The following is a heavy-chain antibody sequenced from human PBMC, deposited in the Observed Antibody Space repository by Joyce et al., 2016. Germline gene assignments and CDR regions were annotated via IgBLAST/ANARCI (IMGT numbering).Heavy chain of an antibody. CDR1: GGSFSGYY. J-gene: IGHJ4*02. CDR3: ARDYYDSRGYHQYYFDY. CDR2: INYSGST. D-gene: IGHD3-22*01. Sequence: VQLQQWGAGLLKPSETLSLTCAVYGGSFSGYYWSWIRQSPGKGLEWIGEINYSGSTNYNQSLKSRVTISVDRSKKPFSLKLRSVTAADTAVYYCARDYYDSRGYHQYYFDYWGQGTLVTVSS. V-gene: IGHV4-34*01.